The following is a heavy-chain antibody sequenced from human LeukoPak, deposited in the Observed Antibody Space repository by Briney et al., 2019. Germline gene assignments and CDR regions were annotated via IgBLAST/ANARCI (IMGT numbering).Heavy chain of an antibody. Sequence: GGSLRLSCAASGFTFSRYWMSWVRQAPGKGLEWVANIKEDGGEKFHVDSVKGRFTISRDNAKNSLYLQMNSLRAEDTAVYYCARGPYSSALTPDYWGQGTLVTVSS. CDR1: GFTFSRYW. CDR2: IKEDGGEK. D-gene: IGHD6-19*01. V-gene: IGHV3-7*01. CDR3: ARGPYSSALTPDY. J-gene: IGHJ4*02.